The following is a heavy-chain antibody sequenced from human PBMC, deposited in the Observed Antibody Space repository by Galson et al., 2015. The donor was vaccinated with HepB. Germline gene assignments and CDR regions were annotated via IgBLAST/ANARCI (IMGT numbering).Heavy chain of an antibody. CDR2: IYPGDSDT. CDR3: ARDIVVVPAAADYYYYYGMDV. D-gene: IGHD2-2*01. V-gene: IGHV5-51*01. J-gene: IGHJ6*02. Sequence: QSGAEVKKPGESLKISCKGSGYSFTSYWIGWVRQMPGKGLEWMGIIYPGDSDTRYSPSFQGQVTISADKSISTAYLQWSSLKASDTAMYYCARDIVVVPAAADYYYYYGMDVWGQGTTVTVSS. CDR1: GYSFTSYW.